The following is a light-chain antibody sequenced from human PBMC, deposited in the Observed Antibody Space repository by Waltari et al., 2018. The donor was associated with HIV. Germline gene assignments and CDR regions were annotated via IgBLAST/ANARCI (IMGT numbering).Light chain of an antibody. CDR3: SSYAGRNNYV. CDR1: SSDVGGYKY. CDR2: EVS. J-gene: IGLJ1*01. V-gene: IGLV2-8*01. Sequence: QSALTQPPSASGSPGQSVTISCPGTSSDVGGYKYVSWYQQHPGKAPKLMMYEVSNRPSGVPDRFSGSKSGNTASLTVSGLQAEDEADYYCSSYAGRNNYVFGTGTKVTAL.